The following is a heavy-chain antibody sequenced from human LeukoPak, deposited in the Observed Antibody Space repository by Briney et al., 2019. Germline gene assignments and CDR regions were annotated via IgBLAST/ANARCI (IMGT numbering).Heavy chain of an antibody. D-gene: IGHD6-13*01. J-gene: IGHJ4*02. CDR3: AKGQAWYSSSWYSDY. CDR1: GFTFSSYG. Sequence: GGSLRLSCAASGFTFSSYGMSWVRQAPGKGLEWVSAISGSGGSTYYADSVKGRFTISRDNSKNTLYLQMNSLRAEDTAVYYCAKGQAWYSSSWYSDYWGQGTLVTVSS. V-gene: IGHV3-23*01. CDR2: ISGSGGST.